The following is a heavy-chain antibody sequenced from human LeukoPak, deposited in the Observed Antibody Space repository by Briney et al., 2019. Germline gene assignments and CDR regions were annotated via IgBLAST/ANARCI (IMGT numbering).Heavy chain of an antibody. D-gene: IGHD3-3*01. CDR2: ITYSGNT. CDR1: GGSISSSNW. Sequence: SETLSLTCAVSGGSISSSNWWSWVRQPPGKGLEWIGYITYSGNTYYYPSLNSRVTMSLDTSKNPFSLKLSSVTAADTAVYYCARIAYDAIDSYYYGMDGRGHGTTVTASS. V-gene: IGHV4-4*02. J-gene: IGHJ6*02. CDR3: ARIAYDAIDSYYYGMDG.